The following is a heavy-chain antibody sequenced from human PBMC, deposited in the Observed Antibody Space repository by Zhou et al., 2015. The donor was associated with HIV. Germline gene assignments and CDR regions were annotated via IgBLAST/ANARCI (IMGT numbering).Heavy chain of an antibody. CDR2: ISYDGSNQ. D-gene: IGHD3-3*01. Sequence: HVQLEESGGGVVQPGKSLRLSCAASGFTFSSYGMNWVRQGPGKGLEWVAVISYDGSNQYYADLVKGRFTISRDNSKNTLYLQMSSLRAEDTAVYYCARGGELDYDFWTGYLDYWGQGTLVTVSS. CDR3: ARGGELDYDFWTGYLDY. CDR1: GFTFSSYG. J-gene: IGHJ4*02. V-gene: IGHV3-30*19.